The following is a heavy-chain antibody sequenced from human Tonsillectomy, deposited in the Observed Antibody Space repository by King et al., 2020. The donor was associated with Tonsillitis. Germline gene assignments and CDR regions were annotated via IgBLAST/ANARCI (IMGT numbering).Heavy chain of an antibody. CDR2: IYYSGSS. D-gene: IGHD2-15*01. Sequence: VQLQESGPGLVKPSETLSLTCSMSGGTISSYYWTWIRQPPGKGLEWIGYIYYSGSSNYNPSLKSRATISVDTSKNQFSLKLTSVTPADTAMYYCARVVTAKSGVHYSHVDVWGQGTTVTVSS. V-gene: IGHV4-59*01. CDR3: ARVVTAKSGVHYSHVDV. CDR1: GGTISSYY. J-gene: IGHJ6*02.